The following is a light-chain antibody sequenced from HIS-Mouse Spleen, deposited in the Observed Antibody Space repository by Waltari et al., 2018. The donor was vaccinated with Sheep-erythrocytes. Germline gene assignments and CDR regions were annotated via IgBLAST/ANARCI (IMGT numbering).Light chain of an antibody. Sequence: QSALTQPRSVSGSPGPSVTIPSTGTLSHVGVYNFVLCYQQHPGKAPQLMIYDVSKRPSGVPDRFSGSKSGNTASLTISGLQAEDEADYYCCSYAGSYNHVFATGTKVTVL. V-gene: IGLV2-11*01. CDR2: DVS. CDR1: LSHVGVYNF. CDR3: CSYAGSYNHV. J-gene: IGLJ1*01.